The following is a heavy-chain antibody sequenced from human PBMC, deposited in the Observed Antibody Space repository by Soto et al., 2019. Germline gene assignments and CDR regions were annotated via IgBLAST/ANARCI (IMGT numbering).Heavy chain of an antibody. Sequence: QLQLRESGPGLVKPSETLSLTCTVSGASISSITHFWGWVRQSPGQGLDWIGNVSHTGTTHYNPSLKNRATISVDTSKDQFSLQLTSVTAADTAVYYCARQTSRITVASHGISNWFDPWGPGTLVIVSS. D-gene: IGHD1-20*01. CDR1: GASISSITHF. CDR2: VSHTGTT. V-gene: IGHV4-39*01. CDR3: ARQTSRITVASHGISNWFDP. J-gene: IGHJ5*02.